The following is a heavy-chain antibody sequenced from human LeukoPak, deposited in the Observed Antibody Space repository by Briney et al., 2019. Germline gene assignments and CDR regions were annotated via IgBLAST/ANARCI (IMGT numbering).Heavy chain of an antibody. V-gene: IGHV3-43*01. CDR2: ISWDGGST. D-gene: IGHD3-10*01. CDR1: GFTFDDYT. CDR3: AKGFGASSPYYYYYMDV. J-gene: IGHJ6*03. Sequence: LPGGSLRLSCAASGFTFDDYTMHWVRHAPGKGLEWVSLISWDGGSTYYADSVKGRFTISRDNGKNSLYLQMNSLRTEDTALYYCAKGFGASSPYYYYYMDVWGKGTTVTVSS.